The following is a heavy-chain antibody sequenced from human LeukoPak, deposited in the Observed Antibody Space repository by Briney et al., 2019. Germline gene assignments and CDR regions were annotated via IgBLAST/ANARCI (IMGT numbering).Heavy chain of an antibody. Sequence: PSETLSLTCAVSGYSISSGYYWGWFRPPPGKGLEWIGCMYHSGSTYYNPSLKSRVTISVGTSKNQFSLKLSSATAADTAVYYCARQGGSSSPYYYYYMDVWGKGTTVTVSS. V-gene: IGHV4-38-2*01. CDR2: MYHSGST. J-gene: IGHJ6*03. CDR3: ARQGGSSSPYYYYYMDV. CDR1: GYSISSGYY. D-gene: IGHD6-13*01.